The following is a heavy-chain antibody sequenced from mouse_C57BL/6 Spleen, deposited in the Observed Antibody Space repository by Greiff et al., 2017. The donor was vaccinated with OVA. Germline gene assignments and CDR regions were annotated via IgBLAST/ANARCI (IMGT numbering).Heavy chain of an antibody. V-gene: IGHV1-69*01. J-gene: IGHJ2*01. CDR2: IDPSDSYT. Sequence: VQLQQPGAELVMPGASVKLSCKASGYTFTSYWMHWVKQRPGQGLEWIGEIDPSDSYTNYNQKFKGKSTLTVDKPSSTAYMQLSSLTSEDSAVYYCARGYYGKGFDYWGQGTTLTVSS. CDR1: GYTFTSYW. CDR3: ARGYYGKGFDY. D-gene: IGHD1-1*01.